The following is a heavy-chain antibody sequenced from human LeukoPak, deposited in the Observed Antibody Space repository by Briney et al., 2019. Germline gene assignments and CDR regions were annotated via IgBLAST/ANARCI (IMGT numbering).Heavy chain of an antibody. D-gene: IGHD3-10*01. Sequence: PGGSLRLSCAASGFTVSSNYMTWVRQAPGKGLEWVAVISYDGSNKYYADSVKGRFTISRDNSKNTLYLQMNSLRAEDTAVYYCARDGLLWFGEPHPGNFDYWGQGTLVTVSS. CDR1: GFTVSSNY. CDR2: ISYDGSNK. V-gene: IGHV3-30-3*01. CDR3: ARDGLLWFGEPHPGNFDY. J-gene: IGHJ4*02.